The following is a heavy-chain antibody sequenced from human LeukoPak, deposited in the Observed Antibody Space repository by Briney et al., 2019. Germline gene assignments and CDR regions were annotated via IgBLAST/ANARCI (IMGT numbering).Heavy chain of an antibody. CDR2: IYYTGSI. CDR3: ARGARWNDY. D-gene: IGHD4-23*01. CDR1: GGSISSYY. J-gene: IGHJ4*02. Sequence: SETLSLTCSVSGGSISSYYWSWIRQPPGKGLEWIGYIYYTGSINYNPSLKSRVTISVDTSKNQFSLKLSSVTAADTAVYYCARGARWNDYWGQETLVTVST. V-gene: IGHV4-59*01.